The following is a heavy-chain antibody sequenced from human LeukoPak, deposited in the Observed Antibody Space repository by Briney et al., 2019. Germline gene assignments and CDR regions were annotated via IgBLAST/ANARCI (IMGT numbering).Heavy chain of an antibody. Sequence: GRSLRLSCAASGSTFSSYGMHWVRQAPGKGLEWVAVISYDGSNKYYADSVKGRFTISRDSSKNTLYLQMNSLRAEDTAVYYCAKGQLEYYYDSSGYYYPFDYWGQGTLVTVSS. CDR1: GSTFSSYG. CDR3: AKGQLEYYYDSSGYYYPFDY. D-gene: IGHD3-22*01. V-gene: IGHV3-30*18. CDR2: ISYDGSNK. J-gene: IGHJ4*02.